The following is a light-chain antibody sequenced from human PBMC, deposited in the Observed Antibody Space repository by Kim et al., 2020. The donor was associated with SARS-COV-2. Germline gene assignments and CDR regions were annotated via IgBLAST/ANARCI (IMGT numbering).Light chain of an antibody. J-gene: IGKJ1*01. CDR3: QQYHTVST. CDR1: QYVQNW. Sequence: DIQMTQSPSILSASVGDTLTITCRASQYVQNWVAWYQQKPGQVPKLLVEKASQLQSGVPPRFSGSGFGSQFTLTITTLQPDDFATYYCQQYHTVSTFGQGTKVDIK. V-gene: IGKV1-5*03. CDR2: KAS.